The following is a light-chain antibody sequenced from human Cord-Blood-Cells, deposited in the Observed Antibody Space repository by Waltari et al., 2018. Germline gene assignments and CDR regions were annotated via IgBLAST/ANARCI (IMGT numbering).Light chain of an antibody. CDR3: QQSYSTLWT. Sequence: DIQMTQSPSSLSASVGARVTITFRASQSISSYLNWYQQKQGKAPKLLIYAASSLQSGVPSRFSGSGSGTDFTLTISSLQPEDFATYYCQQSYSTLWTFGQGTKVEIK. V-gene: IGKV1-39*01. CDR1: QSISSY. J-gene: IGKJ1*01. CDR2: AAS.